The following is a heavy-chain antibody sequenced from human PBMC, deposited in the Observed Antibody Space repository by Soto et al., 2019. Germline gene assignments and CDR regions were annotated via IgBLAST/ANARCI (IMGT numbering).Heavy chain of an antibody. Sequence: GASVKVSCKVSGYTLTELSMHWVRQAPGKGLEWMGGFDPEDGETIYAQKFQGRVTMTEDTSTDTAYMELSSLRSEDTAVYYCATTGVLVPAAMFGFDPWGQGTLVTVSS. CDR1: GYTLTELS. D-gene: IGHD2-2*01. J-gene: IGHJ5*02. V-gene: IGHV1-24*01. CDR3: ATTGVLVPAAMFGFDP. CDR2: FDPEDGET.